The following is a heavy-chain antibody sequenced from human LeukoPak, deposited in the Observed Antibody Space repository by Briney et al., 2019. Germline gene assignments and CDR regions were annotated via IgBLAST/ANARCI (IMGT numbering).Heavy chain of an antibody. V-gene: IGHV3-20*04. CDR2: INWNGGST. CDR1: GFTSDDYG. J-gene: IGHJ6*03. Sequence: PGGSLRLSCAASGFTSDDYGMSWVRQAPGKGLEWVSGINWNGGSTGYADSVKGRFTISRDNAKNSLYLQMNSLRAEDTALYYCARGGNVLRFLEWLDCMDVWGKGTTVTVSS. CDR3: ARGGNVLRFLEWLDCMDV. D-gene: IGHD3-3*01.